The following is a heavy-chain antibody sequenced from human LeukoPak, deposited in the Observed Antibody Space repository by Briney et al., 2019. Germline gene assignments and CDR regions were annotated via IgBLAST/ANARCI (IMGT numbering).Heavy chain of an antibody. CDR3: AKGRFLEWLRFDY. D-gene: IGHD3-3*01. CDR1: GFTFSSYG. Sequence: GGSLRLSCAASGFTFSSYGMHWVRQAPGKGLEWVAFIRYDGSNKYYADSVKGRFTISRDNSKNTLYLQMNSLRAEDTAVYYCAKGRFLEWLRFDYWGHGTLVTVSS. CDR2: IRYDGSNK. V-gene: IGHV3-30*02. J-gene: IGHJ4*01.